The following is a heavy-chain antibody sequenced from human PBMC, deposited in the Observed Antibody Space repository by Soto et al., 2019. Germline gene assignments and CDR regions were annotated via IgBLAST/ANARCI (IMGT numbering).Heavy chain of an antibody. CDR3: VKETVAAAYVETSPFDF. CDR1: GFTVSSNY. J-gene: IGHJ4*02. Sequence: GGSLRLSCAASGFTVSSNYMSWVRQAPGKGLEWVSFIYSGGDTSLADSVKGRFTISRDNSENTLYLHMNSLRAEDTARYYCVKETVAAAYVETSPFDFWGQGIQVTVSS. CDR2: IYSGGDT. D-gene: IGHD2-15*01. V-gene: IGHV3-53*01.